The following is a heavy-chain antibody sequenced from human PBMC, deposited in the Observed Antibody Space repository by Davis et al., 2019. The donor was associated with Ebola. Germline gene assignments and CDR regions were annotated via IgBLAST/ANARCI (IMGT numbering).Heavy chain of an antibody. CDR2: MNQDGSDK. D-gene: IGHD2-2*01. CDR1: GLTFGNYW. Sequence: PGGSLRLSCVASGLTFGNYWMSWVRQGPGKRLECVANMNQDGSDKYHVDSVKGRFTISRDSAKDSIYLQMNSLRAEDTAVYFCARDRGRVIPAASYNYFDLWGQGTLVTVSS. V-gene: IGHV3-7*03. CDR3: ARDRGRVIPAASYNYFDL. J-gene: IGHJ5*02.